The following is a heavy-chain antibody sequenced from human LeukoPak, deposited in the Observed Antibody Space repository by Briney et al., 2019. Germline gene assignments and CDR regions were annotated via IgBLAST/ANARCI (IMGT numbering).Heavy chain of an antibody. V-gene: IGHV4-34*01. J-gene: IGHJ4*02. CDR1: GGSFSGYF. Sequence: SETLSLTCAVYGGSFSGYFWSWIRQPPGKGLEWIGEINHSGSTNYNPSLRSRVTISLDTSKNQFSLKLSSVTAADTAIYYCARARSAKWGFDYWGQGILVTVSS. D-gene: IGHD1-26*01. CDR2: INHSGST. CDR3: ARARSAKWGFDY.